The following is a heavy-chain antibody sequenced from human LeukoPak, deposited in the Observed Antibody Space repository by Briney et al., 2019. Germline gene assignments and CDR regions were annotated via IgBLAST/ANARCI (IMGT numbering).Heavy chain of an antibody. CDR2: IIPFFGTP. Sequence: GASVKVSCKVSGGSFNSYAISWVRQAPGQGLEWMGGIIPFFGTPNYAQKFQGRVTITADDSSSTGYMEVTSLRSEDTAVYYCVLDQGRYFHYMDVWGTGTTVTVSS. CDR1: GGSFNSYA. J-gene: IGHJ6*03. CDR3: VLDQGRYFHYMDV. V-gene: IGHV1-69*13. D-gene: IGHD3-9*01.